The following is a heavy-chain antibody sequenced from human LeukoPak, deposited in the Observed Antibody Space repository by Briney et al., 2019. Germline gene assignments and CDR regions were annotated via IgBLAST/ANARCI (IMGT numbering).Heavy chain of an antibody. CDR2: INHRGST. V-gene: IGHV4-34*01. CDR3: ARAYYYDSSGYYGSVRHYYGMDV. CDR1: GGSFSGYY. Sequence: PSETLSLTCAVYGGSFSGYYWSWIRQPPGKGLEWIGEINHRGSTNYNPSLKSRVTISADTSKSQFSLKLSSVTAADTAVYYCARAYYYDSSGYYGSVRHYYGMDVWGQGTTVTVSS. D-gene: IGHD3-22*01. J-gene: IGHJ6*02.